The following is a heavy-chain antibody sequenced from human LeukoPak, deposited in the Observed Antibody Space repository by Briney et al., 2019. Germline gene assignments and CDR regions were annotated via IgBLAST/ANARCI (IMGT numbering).Heavy chain of an antibody. D-gene: IGHD3-10*01. CDR3: AKDLWFGELLSIDY. CDR2: ISYDGSNK. Sequence: GGSLRLSCAASGFTFSSYAMHWVRQAPGKGLEWVAVISYDGSNKYYADSVKGRFTISRDNSKNTLYLQMNSLRAEDTAVYYCAKDLWFGELLSIDYWGQGTLVTVSS. V-gene: IGHV3-30*04. J-gene: IGHJ4*02. CDR1: GFTFSSYA.